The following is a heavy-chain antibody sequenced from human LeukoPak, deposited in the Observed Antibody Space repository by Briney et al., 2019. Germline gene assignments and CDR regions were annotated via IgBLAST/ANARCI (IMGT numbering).Heavy chain of an antibody. CDR3: ARVWDSYGYYYFDY. CDR2: IYSGGST. V-gene: IGHV3-53*01. D-gene: IGHD5-18*01. CDR1: GFTVSSNY. Sequence: GGSLRLSCAAPGFTVSSNYMSWVRQAPGKGLEWVSVIYSGGSTYYADSVKGRFTISRDNSKNTLYLQMNSLRAEDTAVYYCARVWDSYGYYYFDYWGQGTLVTVSS. J-gene: IGHJ4*02.